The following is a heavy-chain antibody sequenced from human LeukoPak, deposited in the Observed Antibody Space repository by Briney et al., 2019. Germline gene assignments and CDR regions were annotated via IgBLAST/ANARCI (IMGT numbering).Heavy chain of an antibody. D-gene: IGHD4-11*01. Sequence: ASVKVSCKASGGTFSSYAISWVRQAPGQGLEWMGWMNPNTGNAGYAQKFQDRVTITWDASISTAYMDLSGLRSEDTAVYYCARVGYSNSYDYWGQGTLVTVSS. V-gene: IGHV1-8*03. CDR1: GGTFSSYA. CDR3: ARVGYSNSYDY. CDR2: MNPNTGNA. J-gene: IGHJ4*02.